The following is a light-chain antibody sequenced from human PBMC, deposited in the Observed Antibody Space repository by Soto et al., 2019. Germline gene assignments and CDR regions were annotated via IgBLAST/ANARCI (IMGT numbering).Light chain of an antibody. CDR1: QSVSSSY. J-gene: IGKJ1*01. CDR3: QQYCDPLWT. V-gene: IGKV3-20*01. CDR2: GAS. Sequence: EVVLTQSPGTLSLSPGERATLSCRASQSVSSSYLAWYQQKSGQAPRLLIYGASSRATGIPDRFSPSGSGRDFALTISRLAPEDFAVYDCQQYCDPLWTFGQGTKVEIK.